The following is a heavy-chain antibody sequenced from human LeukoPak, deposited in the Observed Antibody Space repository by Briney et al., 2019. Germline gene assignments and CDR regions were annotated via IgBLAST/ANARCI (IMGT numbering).Heavy chain of an antibody. CDR2: IIPIFGTA. D-gene: IGHD5-18*01. CDR1: GGTFSSYA. CDR3: ARDAGYSYGFDY. Sequence: SVKVSCKASGGTFSSYAISWVRQASEQGLEWMGGIIPIFGTANYAQKFQGRVTITADESTSTAYMELSSLRSEDTDVYYCARDAGYSYGFDYWGQGTLVTVSS. V-gene: IGHV1-69*13. J-gene: IGHJ4*02.